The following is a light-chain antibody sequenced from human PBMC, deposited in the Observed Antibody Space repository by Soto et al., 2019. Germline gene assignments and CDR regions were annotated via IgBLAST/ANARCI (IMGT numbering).Light chain of an antibody. CDR3: SSHASGSTLI. CDR2: DVS. V-gene: IGLV2-14*03. CDR1: SSDVGAYNH. Sequence: QSALTQPASVSGSPGQSTTISCTGTSSDVGAYNHISWYQQHPGKAPKLLIYDVSNRASGLSNRFSGSKSGNTASLTIAGLQADDEADYYCSSHASGSTLIFGGGTKVTVL. J-gene: IGLJ2*01.